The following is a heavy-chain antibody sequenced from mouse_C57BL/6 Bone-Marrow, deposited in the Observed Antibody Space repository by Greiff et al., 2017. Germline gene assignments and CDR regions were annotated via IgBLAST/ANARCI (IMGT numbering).Heavy chain of an antibody. CDR1: GYAFTNYL. V-gene: IGHV1-54*01. CDR2: IYPGSGGT. J-gene: IGHJ4*01. CDR3: ARRMDY. Sequence: QVQLQQSGAELVRPGTSVKVSCKASGYAFTNYLIEWVKQRPGQGLEWIGVIYPGSGGTNYNEKFKGKATLTADKSSSTAYMQLSSLTSEDSAVYICARRMDYWGQGTSVTVSS.